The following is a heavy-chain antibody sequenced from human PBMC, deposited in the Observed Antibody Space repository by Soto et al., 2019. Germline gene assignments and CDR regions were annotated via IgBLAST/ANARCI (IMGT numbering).Heavy chain of an antibody. Sequence: GGSLRLSCAASGFTFSSYWMSWVRQAPGKGPEWVANIKQDGSEKYYVDSVKGRFTISRDNAKNSLYLQMNSLRAEDTAVYYCARDCCSGTSWYYYYGMDVWGQGTTVTVSS. CDR3: ARDCCSGTSWYYYYGMDV. CDR1: GFTFSSYW. V-gene: IGHV3-7*01. J-gene: IGHJ6*02. CDR2: IKQDGSEK. D-gene: IGHD2-2*01.